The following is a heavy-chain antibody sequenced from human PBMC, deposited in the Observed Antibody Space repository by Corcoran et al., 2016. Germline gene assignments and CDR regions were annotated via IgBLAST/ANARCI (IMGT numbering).Heavy chain of an antibody. J-gene: IGHJ5*02. CDR1: GYTFTSYY. CDR3: VRGVTSFGVVDNWFDP. Sequence: QVQLVQSGAEVKKPGASVKVSCKASGYTFTSYYMHWVRQAPGQGLEWMGIINPSGGSTSYAQKFQGRVTMTRDTSTSTVYMELSSLRSEDTAVYYCVRGVTSFGVVDNWFDPWGQGTLVTVSS. V-gene: IGHV1-46*01. CDR2: INPSGGST. D-gene: IGHD3-3*01.